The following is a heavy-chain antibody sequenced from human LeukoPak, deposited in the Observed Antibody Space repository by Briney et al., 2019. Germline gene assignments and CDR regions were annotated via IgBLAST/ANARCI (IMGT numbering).Heavy chain of an antibody. CDR1: GFTVSSTY. CDR3: ARDSSSCPNYFDY. CDR2: IYSDGTT. V-gene: IGHV3-53*01. Sequence: GGSLRLSCAASGFTVSSTYMSWVRQAPGKGLEWVSLIYSDGTTFYADSVKGRFAISTDNSKNTLYLQMSSLRAEDTAVYYCARDSSSCPNYFDYWGQGTLITVSS. J-gene: IGHJ4*02.